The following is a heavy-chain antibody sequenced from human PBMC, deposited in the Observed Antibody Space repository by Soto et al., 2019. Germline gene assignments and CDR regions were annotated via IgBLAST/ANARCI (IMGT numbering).Heavy chain of an antibody. CDR2: INPNSGGT. D-gene: IGHD3-3*01. CDR1: GYTFTGYY. V-gene: IGHV1-2*02. J-gene: IGHJ6*02. CDR3: ARESSCITIFGVVIEGMDV. Sequence: ASVKVSCKASGYTFTGYYMHWVRQAPGQGLEWMGWINPNSGGTNYAQKFQGRVTMTRDTSISTAYMELSRLRPDDTAVYYCARESSCITIFGVVIEGMDVWGQGTTVTVSS.